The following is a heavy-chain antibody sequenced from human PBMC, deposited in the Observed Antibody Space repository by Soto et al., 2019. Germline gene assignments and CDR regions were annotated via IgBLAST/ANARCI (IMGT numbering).Heavy chain of an antibody. V-gene: IGHV4-34*01. CDR2: INHSGST. Sequence: SETLSLTCAVYGGSFSGYYWSWIRQPPGKGLEWIGEINHSGSTNYNPSLKSRVTISVDTSKNQFSLKLSSVTAADTAVYYCARGLERKQWLVGYFQHWGQGTLVTVSS. D-gene: IGHD6-19*01. J-gene: IGHJ1*01. CDR1: GGSFSGYY. CDR3: ARGLERKQWLVGYFQH.